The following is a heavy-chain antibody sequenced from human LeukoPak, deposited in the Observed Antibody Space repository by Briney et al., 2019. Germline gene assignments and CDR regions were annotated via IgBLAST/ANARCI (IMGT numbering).Heavy chain of an antibody. CDR3: ARGGAYCRGGSCPLNWFDP. CDR1: GYTFTNYD. V-gene: IGHV1-18*01. CDR2: ISVYNGNT. D-gene: IGHD2-15*01. J-gene: IGHJ5*02. Sequence: ASVKVSCKASGYTFTNYDITWVRQAPGQGLEWMGWISVYNGNTNSAQKVQDRVTMTTDTSTSTAYMELRSLRSDDTAVYYCARGGAYCRGGSCPLNWFDPWGQGTLVTVSP.